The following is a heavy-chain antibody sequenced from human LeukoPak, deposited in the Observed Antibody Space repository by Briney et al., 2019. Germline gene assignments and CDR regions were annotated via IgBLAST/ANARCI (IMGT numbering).Heavy chain of an antibody. CDR2: ISGSGGST. CDR1: GFTFSSYA. J-gene: IGHJ4*02. V-gene: IGHV3-23*01. D-gene: IGHD3-22*01. Sequence: PGGSLRLSCAASGFTFSSYAMSWVRQAPGKELEWVSAISGSGGSTYYADSVKGRFTISRDNSKNTLYLQMNSLRAEDTAVYYCAKGLYDSSGYYLPFDYWGQGSLVTVSS. CDR3: AKGLYDSSGYYLPFDY.